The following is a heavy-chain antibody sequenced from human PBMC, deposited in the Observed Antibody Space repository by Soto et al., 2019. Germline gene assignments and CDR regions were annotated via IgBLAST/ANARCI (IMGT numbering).Heavy chain of an antibody. Sequence: QITLKESGPMLVKPTETLTLTCTFSGFSRSTRGVAVGWIRQPPGQALEWLALIYWDDDKRYSPSLESRVTLTKDTSKNPVGLTLTNLDPVDTATYYCAHRPLPYSHYFDYWGQGALVTVSS. CDR2: IYWDDDK. CDR3: AHRPLPYSHYFDY. J-gene: IGHJ4*02. CDR1: GFSRSTRGVA. V-gene: IGHV2-5*02. D-gene: IGHD4-4*01.